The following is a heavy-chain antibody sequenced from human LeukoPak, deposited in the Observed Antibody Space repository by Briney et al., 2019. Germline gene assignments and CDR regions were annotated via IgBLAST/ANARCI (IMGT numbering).Heavy chain of an antibody. CDR2: INHSGST. CDR1: GGSFSGYY. CDR3: ARYRGYSYGRVGLDY. Sequence: PSETPSLTCAVYGGSFSGYYWSWLRQPPGKGREWMGEINHSGSTNYNPSLKSRVTISVDTSKNQFSLKLSSVTAADTAVYYCARYRGYSYGRVGLDYWGQGTLVTVSS. J-gene: IGHJ4*02. V-gene: IGHV4-34*01. D-gene: IGHD5-18*01.